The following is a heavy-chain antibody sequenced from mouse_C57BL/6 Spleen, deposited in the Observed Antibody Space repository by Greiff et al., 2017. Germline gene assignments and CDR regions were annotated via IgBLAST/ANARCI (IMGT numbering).Heavy chain of an antibody. CDR1: GYSFTDYN. V-gene: IGHV1-39*01. CDR3: ARRGYYGSSYWYFDV. D-gene: IGHD1-1*01. J-gene: IGHJ1*03. CDR2: INPNYGTT. Sequence: VHVKQSGPELVKPGASVKISCKASGYSFTDYNMNWVKQSNGKSLEWIGVINPNYGTTSYNQKFKGKATLTVDQSSSTAYMQLNSLTSEDSAVYYCARRGYYGSSYWYFDVWGTGTTVTVSS.